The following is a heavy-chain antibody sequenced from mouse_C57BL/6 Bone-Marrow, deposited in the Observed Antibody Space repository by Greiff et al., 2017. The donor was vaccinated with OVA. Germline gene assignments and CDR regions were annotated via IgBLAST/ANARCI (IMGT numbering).Heavy chain of an antibody. V-gene: IGHV7-3*01. D-gene: IGHD4-1*01. CDR1: GFTFTDYY. CDR3: ARFPGSKRYLDV. J-gene: IGHJ1*03. CDR2: IRNKANGYTT. Sequence: EVKLMESGGGLVQPGGSLSLSCAASGFTFTDYYMSWVRQPPGKALEWLGFIRNKANGYTTEYSASVKGRFTISRDNSQSILYLQMNALRAEDSATYYCARFPGSKRYLDVWGTGTTVTVSS.